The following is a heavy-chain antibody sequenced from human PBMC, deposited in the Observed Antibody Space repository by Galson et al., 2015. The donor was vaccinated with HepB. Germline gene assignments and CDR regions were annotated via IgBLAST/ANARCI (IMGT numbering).Heavy chain of an antibody. D-gene: IGHD1-20*01. CDR1: GFTFSSYA. Sequence: SLRLPCAASGFTFSSYAMSWVRQAPGKGLEWVSAISGSGGSTYYADSVKGRFTISRDDAKNSVYLQMNSLRAEDTAVYYCTRDNWYVRFDPWGQGTLVTVSS. V-gene: IGHV3-23*01. CDR2: ISGSGGST. CDR3: TRDNWYVRFDP. J-gene: IGHJ5*02.